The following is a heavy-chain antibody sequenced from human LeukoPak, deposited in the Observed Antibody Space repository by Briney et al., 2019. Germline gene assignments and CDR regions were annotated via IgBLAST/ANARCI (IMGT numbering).Heavy chain of an antibody. CDR2: MNPNSGNT. CDR3: ARGYDGSYWGAYWFDP. J-gene: IGHJ5*02. Sequence: ASVKVSCKASGYTFTSYDINWVRQATGQGLEWMGWMNPNSGNTGYAQKFQGRVTITRNTSISTAYIELSSLRSEDTAVYYCARGYDGSYWGAYWFDPWGQGTLVTVSS. V-gene: IGHV1-8*03. CDR1: GYTFTSYD. D-gene: IGHD1-26*01.